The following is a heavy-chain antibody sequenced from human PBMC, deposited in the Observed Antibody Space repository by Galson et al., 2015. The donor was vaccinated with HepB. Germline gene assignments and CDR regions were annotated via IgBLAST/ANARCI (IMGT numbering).Heavy chain of an antibody. Sequence: SLRLSCAASGFTVSSNYMSWVRQAPGKGLEWVSVIYSGGSTYYADSVKGRFTISRHNSKNTLYLQMNSLRAEDTAVYYCAREGGAAAGNYYYGMDVWGQGTTVTVSS. CDR2: IYSGGST. CDR1: GFTVSSNY. V-gene: IGHV3-53*04. J-gene: IGHJ6*02. D-gene: IGHD6-13*01. CDR3: AREGGAAAGNYYYGMDV.